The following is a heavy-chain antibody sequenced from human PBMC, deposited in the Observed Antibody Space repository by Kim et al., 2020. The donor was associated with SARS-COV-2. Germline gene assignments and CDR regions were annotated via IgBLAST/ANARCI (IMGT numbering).Heavy chain of an antibody. CDR1: GYTFTGYY. J-gene: IGHJ4*02. V-gene: IGHV1-2*02. Sequence: GSAKVSCKASGYTFTGYYMHWVRQAPGQGLEWMGGINPNSGGTNYAQKFQGRVTMTRDTSISTAYMELSRLRSDDTAVYYCARAHQYNWNDPFDYWGQGTLVPVSS. CDR3: ARAHQYNWNDPFDY. CDR2: INPNSGGT. D-gene: IGHD1-1*01.